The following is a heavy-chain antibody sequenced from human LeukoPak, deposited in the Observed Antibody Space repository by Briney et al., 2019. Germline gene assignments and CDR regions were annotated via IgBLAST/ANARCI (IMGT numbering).Heavy chain of an antibody. CDR1: GFTSSSYA. D-gene: IGHD2-2*01. CDR2: ISGSGGST. J-gene: IGHJ4*02. V-gene: IGHV3-23*01. Sequence: GGSLRLSCAVSGFTSSSYAMRWVRQAPGKGLEWVSAISGSGGSTYYADSVKGRFTISRDNSKNTVYLQMNSLRAEDTAVYYCAKDPYGTRYFDYWGQGTLVTVSS. CDR3: AKDPYGTRYFDY.